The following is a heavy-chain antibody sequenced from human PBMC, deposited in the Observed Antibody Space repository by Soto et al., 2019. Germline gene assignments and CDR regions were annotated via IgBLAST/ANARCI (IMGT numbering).Heavy chain of an antibody. CDR3: ERDDQEYPFVY. J-gene: IGHJ4*02. Sequence: PSVKVSCKAPGYTFTGYYMHWVRQAPGQGLEWMGWINPNSGGTNYAQKFQGWVTMTRDTSISTAYMELSRLRSDDTAVYYCERDDQEYPFVYWGQGTLVTVSS. CDR2: INPNSGGT. V-gene: IGHV1-2*04. CDR1: GYTFTGYY.